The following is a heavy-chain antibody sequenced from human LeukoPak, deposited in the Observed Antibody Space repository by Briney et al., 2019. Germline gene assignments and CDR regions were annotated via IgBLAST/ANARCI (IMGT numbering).Heavy chain of an antibody. CDR3: ARSGWGTVLDAY. J-gene: IGHJ4*02. CDR1: GDSISSSTYY. CDR2: VFYIGAT. Sequence: PSETLSLTCTVSGDSISSSTYYWGWIRQSPGKPLEWIGNVFYIGATYYNPSLKSRVTISVDTSKNEFSLKMNSVTAADTAVYYCARSGWGTVLDAYWGQGILVTVSS. D-gene: IGHD1-1*01. V-gene: IGHV4-39*01.